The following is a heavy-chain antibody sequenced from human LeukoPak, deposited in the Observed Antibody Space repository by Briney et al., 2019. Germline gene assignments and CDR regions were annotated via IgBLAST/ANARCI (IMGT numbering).Heavy chain of an antibody. CDR3: ARVGIAARPDYYYYYMDV. J-gene: IGHJ6*03. CDR1: GFTFSSYS. Sequence: GGSLRLSCAASGFTFSSYSRNWVRQAPGKGLEWVSYISSSSSTIYYADSVKGRFTISRDNAKNSLYLQMNSLRAEDTAVYYCARVGIAARPDYYYYYMDVWGKGTTVTVSS. D-gene: IGHD6-6*01. V-gene: IGHV3-48*04. CDR2: ISSSSSTI.